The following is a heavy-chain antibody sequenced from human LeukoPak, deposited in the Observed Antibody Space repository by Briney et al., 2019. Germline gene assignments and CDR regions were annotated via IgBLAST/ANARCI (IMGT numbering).Heavy chain of an antibody. Sequence: GGSLRLSCAASGFTFSSHEMNWVRQAPGKGLEWVSYISSSGSTIYYADSVKGRFTISRDNAKNSLYLQMNSLRAEDTAVYYCARVTYITSWNDFDYWGQGTLVTVSS. CDR2: ISSSGSTI. CDR3: ARVTYITSWNDFDY. D-gene: IGHD6-13*01. J-gene: IGHJ4*02. CDR1: GFTFSSHE. V-gene: IGHV3-48*03.